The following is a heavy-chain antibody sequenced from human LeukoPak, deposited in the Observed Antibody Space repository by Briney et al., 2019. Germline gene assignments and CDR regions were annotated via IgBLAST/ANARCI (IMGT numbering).Heavy chain of an antibody. CDR1: GFTISTYC. V-gene: IGHV3-74*01. Sequence: GGSLRLSCEGSGFTISTYCMHWVRQAPGKGLVWVSRIKSDADGYSTDYADSVKGRFTISRDNAENTLYLQMNSLRAEDTAVYYCAGPPRRGSFPYFDYWGQGTLVTVSS. CDR3: AGPPRRGSFPYFDY. CDR2: IKSDADGYST. J-gene: IGHJ4*02. D-gene: IGHD1-26*01.